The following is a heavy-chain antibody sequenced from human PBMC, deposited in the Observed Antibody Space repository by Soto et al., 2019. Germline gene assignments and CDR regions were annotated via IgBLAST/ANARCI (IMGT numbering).Heavy chain of an antibody. CDR1: GGSISGYY. CDR3: ARRPDYFYYLYV. J-gene: IGHJ6*03. CDR2: IYYSGTT. V-gene: IGHV4-59*08. Sequence: PSETLSLTCTVPGGSISGYYWSWIRQPPGKRLEWIGHIYYSGTTNYNPSLKSRVTISIDTSRNQFSLRLSSATAADTAVYYCARRPDYFYYLYVWGIGSTVTVSS.